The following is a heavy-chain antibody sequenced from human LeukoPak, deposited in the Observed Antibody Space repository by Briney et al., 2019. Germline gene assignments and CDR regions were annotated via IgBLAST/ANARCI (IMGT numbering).Heavy chain of an antibody. CDR1: GGSISSYY. Sequence: SETLSLTCTVSGGSISSYYWSWIRQPPGKGLEWIGYIYYSGSTNYNPSLKSRVTMSVNTSKNQFSLRLSSVTAADTAVYYCARHPCSGGSCRMFDYWGQGTLVTVSS. D-gene: IGHD2-15*01. CDR2: IYYSGST. CDR3: ARHPCSGGSCRMFDY. J-gene: IGHJ4*02. V-gene: IGHV4-59*08.